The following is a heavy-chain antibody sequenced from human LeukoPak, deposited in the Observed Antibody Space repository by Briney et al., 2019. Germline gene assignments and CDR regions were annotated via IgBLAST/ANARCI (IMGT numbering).Heavy chain of an antibody. CDR1: GGSFSSDSYL. V-gene: IGHV4-61*02. CDR2: ILTRGST. CDR3: VVRKIGYPLDI. J-gene: IGHJ3*02. D-gene: IGHD5-12*01. Sequence: SETLSLTCTLSGGSFSSDSYLWSWVRQPAGKGLEGIGRILTRGSTNYNPSLRRRVTISVDTSKNKFSLDMISVTAADTAVYYCVVRKIGYPLDIWGQGTMVTVSS.